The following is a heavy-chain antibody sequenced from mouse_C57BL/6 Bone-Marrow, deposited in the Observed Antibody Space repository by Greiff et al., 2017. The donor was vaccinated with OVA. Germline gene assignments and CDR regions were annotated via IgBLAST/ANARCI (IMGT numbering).Heavy chain of an antibody. CDR2: IDPETGGT. V-gene: IGHV1-15*01. CDR1: GYTFTDYE. CDR3: ARLRYYFDY. J-gene: IGHJ2*01. D-gene: IGHD1-1*01. Sequence: QVQLQQSGAELVRPGASVTLSCKASGYTFTDYEMHWVKQTPVHGLEWIGAIDPETGGTAYNQKFKGKATLTADKSSSTAYMQLSSLTYEDSAVYYCARLRYYFDYWGQGTTLTVSS.